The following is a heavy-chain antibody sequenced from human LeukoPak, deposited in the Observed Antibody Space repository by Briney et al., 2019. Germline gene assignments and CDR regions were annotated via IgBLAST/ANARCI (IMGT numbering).Heavy chain of an antibody. Sequence: GASVKVSCKASGYTFTGYDINWVRQATGQGLEWMGCMNPNSGNTGYAQKFQGRVTITRNTSISTAYMELSSLRSEDTAVYYCARGFWVWPQRSRRGYYFDYWGQGTLVTVSS. V-gene: IGHV1-8*03. D-gene: IGHD3-16*01. CDR2: MNPNSGNT. CDR1: GYTFTGYD. J-gene: IGHJ4*02. CDR3: ARGFWVWPQRSRRGYYFDY.